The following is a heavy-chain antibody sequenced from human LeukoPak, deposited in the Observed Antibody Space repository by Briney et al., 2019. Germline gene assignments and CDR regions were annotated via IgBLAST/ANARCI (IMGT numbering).Heavy chain of an antibody. CDR3: ARRGLDY. CDR1: GYTFTSYG. J-gene: IGHJ4*02. Sequence: ASVKVSCKASGYTFTSYGISWVRQAPGQGLEWMGWINNYNNNTNYVQKFQGRVTMTTDTSTNTAYMELRSLRSDDTAVYYCARRGLDYWGQGTLVTVSS. D-gene: IGHD3-10*01. V-gene: IGHV1-18*01. CDR2: INNYNNNT.